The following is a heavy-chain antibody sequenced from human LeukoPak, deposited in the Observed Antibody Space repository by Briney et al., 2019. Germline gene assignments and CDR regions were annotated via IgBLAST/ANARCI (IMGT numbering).Heavy chain of an antibody. CDR2: ISSSSSYI. J-gene: IGHJ5*02. CDR3: ARDGAYSGYGHDNWFDP. V-gene: IGHV3-21*01. CDR1: GFTFSTYS. Sequence: GGSLRLSCAASGFTFSTYSMNWVRQAPGEGLEWVSSISSSSSYIYYADSVKGRFTISRDNAKNSLYLQMNSLRAEDTAVYYCARDGAYSGYGHDNWFDPWGQGTLVTVSS. D-gene: IGHD5-12*01.